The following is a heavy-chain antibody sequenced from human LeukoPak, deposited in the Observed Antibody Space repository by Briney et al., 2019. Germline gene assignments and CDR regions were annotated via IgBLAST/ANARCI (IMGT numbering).Heavy chain of an antibody. J-gene: IGHJ4*02. CDR1: GGSISSSSYY. CDR2: IYYSGST. V-gene: IGHV4-39*01. Sequence: SETLSLTCTVSGGSISSSSYYWGWIRQPPGKGLEWIGSIYYSGSTYYNPSLKSRVTISVDTSKNQFSLKLSSVTAADTAVYYCARVGAIAVAGIDYWGQGTLVTVSS. D-gene: IGHD6-19*01. CDR3: ARVGAIAVAGIDY.